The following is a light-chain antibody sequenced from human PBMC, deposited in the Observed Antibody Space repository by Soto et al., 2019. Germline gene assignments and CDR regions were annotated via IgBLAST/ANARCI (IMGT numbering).Light chain of an antibody. J-gene: IGKJ1*01. CDR1: QSISSW. CDR2: KAS. CDR3: QHYNSYPGWT. V-gene: IGKV1-5*03. Sequence: DIQITQSPSTLSAAVGDRVTITCRASQSISSWLAWYQQKPGKAPKLLIYKASSLESGVPSRFSGSGSGTEFTLTISSLQPDDFATYYCQHYNSYPGWTFGQGTKVEIK.